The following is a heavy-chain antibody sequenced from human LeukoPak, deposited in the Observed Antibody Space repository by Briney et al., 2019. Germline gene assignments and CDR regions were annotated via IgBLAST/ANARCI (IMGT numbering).Heavy chain of an antibody. CDR3: ARRYCSGTSCYSPLDY. V-gene: IGHV1-3*01. CDR2: INAGNGNT. J-gene: IGHJ4*02. Sequence: ASVKVSCKASGYTFTSYAMHWVRQAPGQRLEWMGWINAGNGNTKYSQKFQGRVTITRDTSASTAYMELSSLRSEDTAVYYCARRYCSGTSCYSPLDYWGQGTLVTVSS. CDR1: GYTFTSYA. D-gene: IGHD2-2*01.